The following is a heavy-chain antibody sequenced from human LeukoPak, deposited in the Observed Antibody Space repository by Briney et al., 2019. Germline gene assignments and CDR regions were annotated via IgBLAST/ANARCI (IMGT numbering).Heavy chain of an antibody. J-gene: IGHJ4*02. V-gene: IGHV3-48*01. Sequence: GGSLRLSCAASGYTFSTYSMSWVRQAPGKGLEWVSYISSSSSTISYPDSVKGRFTISRDNAKNSLYLQMNNLRAEDTAVYYCARDRCTNGVCYTFAYWGQGTLVTVSS. D-gene: IGHD2-8*01. CDR3: ARDRCTNGVCYTFAY. CDR1: GYTFSTYS. CDR2: ISSSSSTI.